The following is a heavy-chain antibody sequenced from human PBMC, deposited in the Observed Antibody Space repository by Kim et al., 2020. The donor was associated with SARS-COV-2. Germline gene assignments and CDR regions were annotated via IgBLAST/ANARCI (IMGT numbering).Heavy chain of an antibody. J-gene: IGHJ3*02. V-gene: IGHV4-59*01. CDR3: ARYGGSFHAFDI. CDR2: IYYTGST. D-gene: IGHD1-26*01. Sequence: SETLSLTCTVSGGSISSYYWSWIRQPPGKGLEWTGYIYYTGSTNYNPSLKGRVTMSVDTSKNQFSLELSSVTAADTAVSYCARYGGSFHAFDIWGQGTMV. CDR1: GGSISSYY.